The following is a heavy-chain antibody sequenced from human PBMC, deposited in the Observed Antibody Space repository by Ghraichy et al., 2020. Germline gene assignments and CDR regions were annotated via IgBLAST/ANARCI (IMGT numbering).Heavy chain of an antibody. CDR3: ARDRAREQGWFDP. D-gene: IGHD1-26*01. CDR2: ISGSGGST. Sequence: GGSLRLSCAASGFTFSSYAMSWVRQAPGKGLEWVSAISGSGGSTYYADSVKGRFTISRDNSKNTLYLQMNSLRAEDTALYYCARDRAREQGWFDPWGQGTLVTVSS. J-gene: IGHJ5*02. CDR1: GFTFSSYA. V-gene: IGHV3-23*01.